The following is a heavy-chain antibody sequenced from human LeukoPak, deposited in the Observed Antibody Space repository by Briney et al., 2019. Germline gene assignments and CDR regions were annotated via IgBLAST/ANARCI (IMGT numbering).Heavy chain of an antibody. D-gene: IGHD3-10*01. V-gene: IGHV1-18*01. CDR2: ISAYNDNT. CDR1: GYTFTSYG. J-gene: IGHJ4*02. CDR3: ARALLWFGEPSHIDY. Sequence: ASVKVSCKASGYTFTSYGISWVRQAPGQGLEGMGWISAYNDNTNYAQKLQGRVTMTTDTSTSTAYMELRSLRSDDTAVYYCARALLWFGEPSHIDYWGQGTLVTVSS.